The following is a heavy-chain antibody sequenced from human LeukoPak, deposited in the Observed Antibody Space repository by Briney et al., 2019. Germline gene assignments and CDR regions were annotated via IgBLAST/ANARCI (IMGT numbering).Heavy chain of an antibody. V-gene: IGHV3-30*01. Sequence: GGSLRLSCAASGFTFSSYAMHWVRQAPGKGLEWVAVISYDGSNKYCADSVKGRFTISRDNSKNTLYLQMNSLRAEDTAVYYCARVPAATWGDYWGQGTLVTVSS. CDR2: ISYDGSNK. CDR1: GFTFSSYA. CDR3: ARVPAATWGDY. D-gene: IGHD2-2*01. J-gene: IGHJ4*02.